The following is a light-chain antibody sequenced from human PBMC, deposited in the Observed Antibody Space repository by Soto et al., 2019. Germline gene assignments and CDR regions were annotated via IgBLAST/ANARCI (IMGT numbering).Light chain of an antibody. V-gene: IGKV1-5*01. CDR3: QQYDNYYT. J-gene: IGKJ2*01. Sequence: DIQMTQSPSTLSASLGDRVTITCRASQSISSWFAWYQPKPGKAPKVLIYGVSNLESGVPSTLSGSGSGTEFTLTISSLQPEDYATYYCQQYDNYYTFGQGTKVDIK. CDR2: GVS. CDR1: QSISSW.